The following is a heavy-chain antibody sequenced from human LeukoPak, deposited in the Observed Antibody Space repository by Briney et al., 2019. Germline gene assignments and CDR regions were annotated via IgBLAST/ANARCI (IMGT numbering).Heavy chain of an antibody. CDR3: AGMWELHDY. D-gene: IGHD1-26*01. CDR2: IKEDGSEK. Sequence: GGSLRLSCAASGFTFSSFWMSWVRQAPGKGLECVANIKEDGSEKYYVDSVKGRFTISRDNAKNLLFLQMNSLRAEDTAVYYCAGMWELHDYWGQGTLVTVSS. J-gene: IGHJ4*02. V-gene: IGHV3-7*01. CDR1: GFTFSSFW.